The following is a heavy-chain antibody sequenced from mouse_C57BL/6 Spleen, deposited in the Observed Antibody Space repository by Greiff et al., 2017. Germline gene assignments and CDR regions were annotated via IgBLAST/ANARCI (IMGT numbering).Heavy chain of an antibody. CDR2: ISSGSSTI. J-gene: IGHJ3*01. Sequence: EVKLVESGGGLVKPGGSLKLSCAASGFTFSDYGMHWVRQAPGKGLEWVAYISSGSSTIYYADPVKGRFTISRDNTKNTLFLQMTSLRSEDTAMYYCASNWGGWFAYWGQGTLVTVSA. CDR1: GFTFSDYG. V-gene: IGHV5-17*01. D-gene: IGHD4-1*01. CDR3: ASNWGGWFAY.